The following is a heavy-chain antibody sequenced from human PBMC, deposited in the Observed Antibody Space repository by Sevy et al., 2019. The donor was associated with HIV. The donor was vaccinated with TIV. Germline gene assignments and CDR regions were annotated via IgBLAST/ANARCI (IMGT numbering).Heavy chain of an antibody. Sequence: GGSLRLSSTASGFTFSSYWMSWVRQAPGKGLEWVANIKQDGSEKYYVDSVKGRFTISRDNAKSSLCLQMNSLRAEDTAVYYCARDSSGFGDYWGQGTLVTVSS. V-gene: IGHV3-7*01. CDR3: ARDSSGFGDY. CDR2: IKQDGSEK. J-gene: IGHJ4*02. D-gene: IGHD6-19*01. CDR1: GFTFSSYW.